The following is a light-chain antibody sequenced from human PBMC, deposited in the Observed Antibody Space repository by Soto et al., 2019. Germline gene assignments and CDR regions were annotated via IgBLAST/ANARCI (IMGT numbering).Light chain of an antibody. CDR3: QQYNSYPWT. Sequence: DIQMTQSPSTLSASVGDRVTITCRASQSISSWLAWYQQKPGKAPKLLIYKASSLESEVPSRFSGSGSGTEFTLTISSLQPVDFANYYCQQYNSYPWTFGQGTKVEIK. V-gene: IGKV1-5*03. CDR1: QSISSW. J-gene: IGKJ1*01. CDR2: KAS.